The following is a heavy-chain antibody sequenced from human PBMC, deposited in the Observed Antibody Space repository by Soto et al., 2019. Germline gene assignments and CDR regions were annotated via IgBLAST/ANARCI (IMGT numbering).Heavy chain of an antibody. CDR2: ISAYNGNT. CDR3: ASDRGYGGGWYDYYCYMDV. D-gene: IGHD6-19*01. CDR1: GYTFTSYG. J-gene: IGHJ6*03. V-gene: IGHV1-18*01. Sequence: QVQLVQSGAEVKKPGASVKVSCKASGYTFTSYGISWVRQAPGQGLEWMGWISAYNGNTNYAQKLQGRVTMTTDTPKSTAYMELRGLRSDDTAVYYCASDRGYGGGWYDYYCYMDVWGKGTTVIVSS.